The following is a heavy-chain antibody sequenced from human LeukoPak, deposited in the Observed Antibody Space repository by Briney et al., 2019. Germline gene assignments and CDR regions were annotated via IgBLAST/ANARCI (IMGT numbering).Heavy chain of an antibody. V-gene: IGHV4-39*07. D-gene: IGHD3-10*01. CDR1: GGSIGSSSYY. J-gene: IGHJ4*02. CDR3: AKDMGGAIDYFDY. Sequence: SETLSLTCTVSGGSIGSSSYYWGWIRQPPGQGLEWIGTIYYSGSTYYNPSLKSRVTISVDTSKNQFSLKLSSVTAADTALYYCAKDMGGAIDYFDYWGQGTLVTVSS. CDR2: IYYSGST.